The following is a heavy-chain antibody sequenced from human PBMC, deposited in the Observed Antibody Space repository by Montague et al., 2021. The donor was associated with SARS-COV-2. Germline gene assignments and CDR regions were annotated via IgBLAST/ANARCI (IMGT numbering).Heavy chain of an antibody. CDR2: ISNSGDTK. Sequence: SLSLSWAASGFIFSSYGMNWVRQAPGKGLEWVSYISNSGDTKYYADSVKGRFTISRDNAKNSLYLQMSSLRAEDTAVYYCARAGEDYYYDSSGFLYWGQGILVTVSS. V-gene: IGHV3-48*03. CDR3: ARAGEDYYYDSSGFLY. CDR1: GFIFSSYG. J-gene: IGHJ4*02. D-gene: IGHD3-22*01.